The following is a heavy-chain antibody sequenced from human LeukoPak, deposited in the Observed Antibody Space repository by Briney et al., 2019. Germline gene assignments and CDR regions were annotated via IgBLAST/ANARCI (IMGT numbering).Heavy chain of an antibody. Sequence: PGGSLSLSCAASHFTFTNNWMTWVRHPPRNGMGLVSVIYSGGSTYYADSVKGRFTISRDNSKNTLYLQMNSLRAEDTAVYYCARGGGWYSSMDYFDYWGQGTLVTVSS. D-gene: IGHD6-19*01. J-gene: IGHJ4*02. CDR2: IYSGGST. CDR1: HFTFTNNW. V-gene: IGHV3-66*01. CDR3: ARGGGWYSSMDYFDY.